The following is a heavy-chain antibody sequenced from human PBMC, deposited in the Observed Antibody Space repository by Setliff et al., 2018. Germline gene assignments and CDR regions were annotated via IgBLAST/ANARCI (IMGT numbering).Heavy chain of an antibody. V-gene: IGHV3-74*01. CDR2: INSDGSST. D-gene: IGHD6-6*01. Sequence: GGSLRLSCAASGFTLSSYWMHWVRQAPGKGLVWVSRINSDGSSTSYADSVKGRFTISRDNAKNSLYLQVNSLRAEDTAIYYCARSSPRTFDYWGQGTPVTVSS. CDR3: ARSSPRTFDY. CDR1: GFTLSSYW. J-gene: IGHJ4*02.